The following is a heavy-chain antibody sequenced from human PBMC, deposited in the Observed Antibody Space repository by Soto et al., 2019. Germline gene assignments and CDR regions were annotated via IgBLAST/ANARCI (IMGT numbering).Heavy chain of an antibody. CDR1: GFTFSKSS. D-gene: IGHD2-21*01. CDR2: VVVGSDNT. J-gene: IGHJ5*02. CDR3: AAEIDEYADFNH. V-gene: IGHV1-58*01. Sequence: ASVKVSCKASGFTFSKSSVQWMRQARGQRLEWIGWVVVGSDNTRYAQNFQDRVTITRDMSTSTSYMELSSLTSEDTAVYFCAAEIDEYADFNHWGQGTPVTVSS.